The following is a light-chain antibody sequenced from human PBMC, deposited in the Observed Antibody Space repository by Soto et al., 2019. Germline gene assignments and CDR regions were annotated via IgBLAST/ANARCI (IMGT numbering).Light chain of an antibody. CDR1: QSISSW. V-gene: IGKV1-5*03. CDR2: KAS. Sequence: DIQMTQSPSTLSASVGDSVTITCRASQSISSWFAWYQQKPGKAPNLLIYKASSLESGVPSRFSGSASGTEFTLTIISLQPDDLATYYCQQYNSYPWTFGQGTKVEIK. J-gene: IGKJ1*01. CDR3: QQYNSYPWT.